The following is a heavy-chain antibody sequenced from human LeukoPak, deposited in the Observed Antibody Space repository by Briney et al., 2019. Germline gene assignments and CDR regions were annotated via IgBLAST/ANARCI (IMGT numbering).Heavy chain of an antibody. V-gene: IGHV4-59*01. CDR1: GGSISSYY. CDR3: GNITYNPSPNCPLPISVLPSISQFSLKLTSFPPADPVVSYCAAVYFFAGYYPPPHYFDL. Sequence: SETLSLTCTVSGGSISSYYWSWIRQPPGKGLEGIGYIYYSGSTKYNPSLKSRGTISVDTSKNQFSLKLSSVTAADTAVVYSGNITYNPSPNCPLPISVLPSISQFSLKLTSFPPADPVVSYCAAVYFFAGYYPPPHYFDLWGRGTLVTVSS. J-gene: IGHJ2*01. D-gene: IGHD1-1*01. CDR2: IYYSGST.